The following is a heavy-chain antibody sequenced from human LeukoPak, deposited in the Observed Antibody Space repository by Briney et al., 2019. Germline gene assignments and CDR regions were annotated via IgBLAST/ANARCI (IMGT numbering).Heavy chain of an antibody. Sequence: PSQTLSLTCTVSGGSISSGSYYWSWIRQPAGKGLEWIGRIYTSGSTNYNPSLKSRVTISVDTPKNQFSLKLSSVTAADTAVYYCASIPSLEYYFDYWGQGTLVTVSS. D-gene: IGHD2-2*02. CDR2: IYTSGST. V-gene: IGHV4-61*02. CDR1: GGSISSGSYY. CDR3: ASIPSLEYYFDY. J-gene: IGHJ4*02.